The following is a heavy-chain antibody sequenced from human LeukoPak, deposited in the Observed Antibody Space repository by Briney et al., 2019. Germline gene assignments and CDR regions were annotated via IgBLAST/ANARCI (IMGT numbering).Heavy chain of an antibody. CDR2: IYSGGST. V-gene: IGHV3-53*01. CDR1: GFTVSSNY. Sequence: SGGSLRLSCAASGFTVSSNYMSWVRQAPGKGLEWVSVIYSGGSTYYADSVKGRFTISRDNSKNTLYLQMNSLRAEDTVVYYCARGPPGRFLEWLWTYYMDVWGKGTTVTVSS. CDR3: ARGPPGRFLEWLWTYYMDV. D-gene: IGHD3-3*01. J-gene: IGHJ6*03.